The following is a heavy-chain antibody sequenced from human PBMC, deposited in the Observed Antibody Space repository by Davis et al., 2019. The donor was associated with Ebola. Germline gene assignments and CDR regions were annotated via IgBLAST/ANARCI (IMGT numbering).Heavy chain of an antibody. CDR1: GGSISSSNYY. D-gene: IGHD2-15*01. V-gene: IGHV4-61*09. Sequence: PSETLSLTCTVSGGSISSSNYYWTWIRQPAGKGLEWIRHIYTSGTTNYNPSLKSRVTISVDTSKNQFSLKLNSVTAADTAVYYCARGWFRPLWYFDLWGRGTLVTVSS. CDR3: ARGWFRPLWYFDL. J-gene: IGHJ2*01. CDR2: IYTSGTT.